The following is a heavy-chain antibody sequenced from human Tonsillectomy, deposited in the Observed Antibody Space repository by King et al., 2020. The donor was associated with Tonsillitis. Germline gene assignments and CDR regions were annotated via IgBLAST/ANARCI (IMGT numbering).Heavy chain of an antibody. D-gene: IGHD1-14*01. Sequence: VQLVESGGGLVQPGGSLRLSCAASGFTLKSNYMNWVRQAPGKGLEWVSVIYPGGSTYYADSVKGRFTVSRDDSKNTLYLQMNSLRAEDTAVYYCAGADSSINPKDFYYYSMDFWGKGTTFTVPS. CDR1: GFTLKSNY. J-gene: IGHJ6*03. CDR2: IYPGGST. V-gene: IGHV3-66*01. CDR3: AGADSSINPKDFYYYSMDF.